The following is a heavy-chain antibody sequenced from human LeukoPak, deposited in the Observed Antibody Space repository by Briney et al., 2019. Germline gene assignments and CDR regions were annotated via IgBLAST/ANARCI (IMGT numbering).Heavy chain of an antibody. J-gene: IGHJ4*02. D-gene: IGHD6-19*01. CDR3: ARSDSSGWYVAPFDY. CDR2: ISYDGSNK. Sequence: PGGSLRLSCAASGFTFSSYAMHWVRQAPGKGLEWVAVISYDGSNKYYADSVKGRFTISRDNSKNTLYLQMNSLRAEDTAVYYCARSDSSGWYVAPFDYWGQGTLVTVSS. V-gene: IGHV3-30-3*01. CDR1: GFTFSSYA.